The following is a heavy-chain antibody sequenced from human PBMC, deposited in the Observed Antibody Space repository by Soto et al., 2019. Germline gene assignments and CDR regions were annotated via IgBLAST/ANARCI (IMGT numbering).Heavy chain of an antibody. D-gene: IGHD1-26*01. J-gene: IGHJ4*02. CDR3: ARDLGVGAASDY. V-gene: IGHV1-3*01. CDR2: INAGNGNT. Sequence: QVQLVQSGAEVKKPGASVKVSCKASGYTFTSYAMHWVRQAPGQRLEWMGWINAGNGNTKYSQKCQGXVXXXRXPSASTAYMELSSLRSEDTAVYYCARDLGVGAASDYWGQGTLVTVSS. CDR1: GYTFTSYA.